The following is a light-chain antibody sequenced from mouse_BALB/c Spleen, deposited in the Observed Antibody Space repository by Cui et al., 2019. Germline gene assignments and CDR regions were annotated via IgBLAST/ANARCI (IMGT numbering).Light chain of an antibody. CDR3: HQWSSYPWT. V-gene: IGKV4-80*01. CDR1: SSVSY. J-gene: IGKJ1*01. CDR2: STS. Sequence: QIVLTQSPAIMSASLWADITLTCSASSSVSYMHWYQQKSGTSPKLVIYSTSKLASGVPSRFSGSGSGTFYSLTISSVEAEDAADYYCHQWSSYPWTFGGGTKLEIK.